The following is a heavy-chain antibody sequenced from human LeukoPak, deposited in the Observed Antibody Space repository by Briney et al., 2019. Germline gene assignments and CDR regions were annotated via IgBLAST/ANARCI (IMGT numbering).Heavy chain of an antibody. Sequence: ASVKVSCKASGYTFTSYDINWVRQATGQGLEWMGWMNPNSGNTGYAQKFQGRVTMTRNTSISTAYMELSSLRSDDTAVYYCARDQYCSGGSCYLFWGQGTLVTVSS. CDR2: MNPNSGNT. D-gene: IGHD2-15*01. CDR3: ARDQYCSGGSCYLF. V-gene: IGHV1-8*01. CDR1: GYTFTSYD. J-gene: IGHJ4*02.